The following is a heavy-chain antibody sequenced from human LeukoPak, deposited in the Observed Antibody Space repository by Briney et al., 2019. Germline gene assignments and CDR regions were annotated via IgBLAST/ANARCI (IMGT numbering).Heavy chain of an antibody. J-gene: IGHJ4*02. D-gene: IGHD3-10*01. Sequence: GGSLRLSCAASGFTFSNNWMTCVRQAPGKGLEWVATVKKDASEKYYVDSVRGRFTISRDNAKNSLYLQMNSLRVEDTAVYYCARGPPYGSRSDYFDYWGQGTLVTVSS. CDR2: VKKDASEK. V-gene: IGHV3-7*01. CDR3: ARGPPYGSRSDYFDY. CDR1: GFTFSNNW.